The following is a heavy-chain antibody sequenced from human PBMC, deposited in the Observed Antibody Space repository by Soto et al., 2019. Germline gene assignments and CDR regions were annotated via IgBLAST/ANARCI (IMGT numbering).Heavy chain of an antibody. Sequence: GESLKISCKASGYTFTSYWIGWVRQMPGKGLEWMGFIYPGDSDARYSPSFEGQVTISVDKSINTAYLRWNSLKASDTAIYYCARQPDYNIWTGYLYYFDYLGQGTPLTGSS. CDR1: GYTFTSYW. V-gene: IGHV5-51*01. J-gene: IGHJ4*02. D-gene: IGHD3-9*01. CDR3: ARQPDYNIWTGYLYYFDY. CDR2: IYPGDSDA.